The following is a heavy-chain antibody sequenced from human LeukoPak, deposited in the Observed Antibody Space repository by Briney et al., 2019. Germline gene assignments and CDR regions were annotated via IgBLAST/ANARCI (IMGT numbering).Heavy chain of an antibody. CDR1: GSVFTSYW. J-gene: IGHJ4*02. D-gene: IGHD6-13*01. CDR2: IYPGDSDT. V-gene: IGHV5-51*01. CDR3: ARHNGIAAAADY. Sequence: GASLEISGQGSGSVFTSYWIGWVRQLPGKGLEWMGIIYPGDSDTSYSPSFQGQVTISANKSISTAYLQWSSLKASDTAMYYCARHNGIAAAADYWGQGTLVTVSS.